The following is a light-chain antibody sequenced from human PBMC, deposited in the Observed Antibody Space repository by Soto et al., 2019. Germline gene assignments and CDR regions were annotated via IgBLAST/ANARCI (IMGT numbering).Light chain of an antibody. CDR1: QRVGSN. J-gene: IGKJ1*01. CDR2: GAS. CDR3: QQYNNWPPDRT. V-gene: IGKV3-15*01. Sequence: EIVMTQSPASLSVSPGERDTLSWRASQRVGSNLDWYQQKPGQAPRLLIYGASTRATGIPARFSGSGSGTEFTLTISSLQSEDFAIYFCQQYNNWPPDRTFGQGTKVEIK.